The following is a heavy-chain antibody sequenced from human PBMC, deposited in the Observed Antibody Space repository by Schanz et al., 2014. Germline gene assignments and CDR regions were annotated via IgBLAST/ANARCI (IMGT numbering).Heavy chain of an antibody. J-gene: IGHJ6*02. Sequence: QVQLVQSGAEVRKPGSSVRVSCKASGGTFTSSAFSWVRQAPGQGLEWMGRIIPIVDITNYAQKFLGRVTITADKSTSTAYMELKSLRSADTAVYYCATIGVNDYWSCGLDVWGQGTTVTVSS. CDR1: GGTFTSSA. CDR3: ATIGVNDYWSCGLDV. CDR2: IIPIVDIT. V-gene: IGHV1-69*04. D-gene: IGHD3-3*01.